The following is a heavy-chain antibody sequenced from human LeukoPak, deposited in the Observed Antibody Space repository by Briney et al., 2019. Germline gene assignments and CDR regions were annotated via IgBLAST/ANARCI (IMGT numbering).Heavy chain of an antibody. Sequence: GASVKVSCKASGSTFNSDALSWVRQAPGQGLEWMGGITPRLGPGNYAQKFQDRLSITADEITSTTYMEMRSLRSDDTAVYYCAKADIAAAGTNYWGQGTLVTVSS. CDR3: AKADIAAAGTNY. J-gene: IGHJ4*02. D-gene: IGHD6-13*01. V-gene: IGHV1-69*13. CDR1: GSTFNSDA. CDR2: ITPRLGPG.